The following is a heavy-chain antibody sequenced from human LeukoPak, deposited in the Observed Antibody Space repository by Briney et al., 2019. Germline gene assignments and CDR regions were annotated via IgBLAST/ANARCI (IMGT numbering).Heavy chain of an antibody. CDR2: INHSGST. Sequence: SETLSLTCAVYGGSFSGYYWSWIRRPPGKGLEWIGEINHSGSTNYNPSLKSRVTISVDTSKNQFSLKLSSVTAADTAVYYCARGRIQLFKGPMDVWGQGTTVTVSS. CDR3: ARGRIQLFKGPMDV. V-gene: IGHV4-34*01. J-gene: IGHJ6*02. D-gene: IGHD5-18*01. CDR1: GGSFSGYY.